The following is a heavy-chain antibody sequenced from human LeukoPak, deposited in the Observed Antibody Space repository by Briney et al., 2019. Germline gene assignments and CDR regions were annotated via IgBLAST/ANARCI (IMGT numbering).Heavy chain of an antibody. CDR2: INPSGGST. CDR3: ARGPSPYYDILTGYYPPSGFDY. CDR1: GYTFTSYY. Sequence: GASVKVSCKASGYTFTSYYMHWVRQAPGQGLEWMGIINPSGGSTSYAQKFQGRVTMTRDMSTSTVYMELSRLRSDDTAVYYCARGPSPYYDILTGYYPPSGFDYWGQGTLVTVSS. J-gene: IGHJ4*02. V-gene: IGHV1-46*01. D-gene: IGHD3-9*01.